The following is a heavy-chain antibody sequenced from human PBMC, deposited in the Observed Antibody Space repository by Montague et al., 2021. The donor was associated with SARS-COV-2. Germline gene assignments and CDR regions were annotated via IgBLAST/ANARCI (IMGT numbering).Heavy chain of an antibody. J-gene: IGHJ5*02. D-gene: IGHD6-13*01. CDR1: GGYISSGSYY. CDR2: IYASGST. CDR3: ERDLSSSWSYWFDP. Sequence: TLSLTCTVSGGYISSGSYYWSWIRQPAGRGMEWIGRIYASGSTKYNLSLKSPVTISVDTSKNHFSLKVSSVTAADTSVYDCERDLSSSWSYWFDPWGQGTMVTVSS. V-gene: IGHV4-61*02.